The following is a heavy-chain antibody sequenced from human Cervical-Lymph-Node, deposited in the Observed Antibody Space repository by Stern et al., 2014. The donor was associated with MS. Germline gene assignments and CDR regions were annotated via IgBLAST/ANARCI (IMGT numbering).Heavy chain of an antibody. CDR3: ASANCSSTSCPNWFDP. V-gene: IGHV4-30-4*01. CDR1: GGSISSGDYY. Sequence: QVQLQESGPGLVKPSQTLSLTCTVSGGSISSGDYYWRWIRQPPGKGLAWIGYIYYSGSTYYNPSLKSRVTISVDTSKNQFSLKLSSVTAADTAVYYCASANCSSTSCPNWFDPWGQGTLVTVSS. J-gene: IGHJ5*02. CDR2: IYYSGST. D-gene: IGHD2-2*01.